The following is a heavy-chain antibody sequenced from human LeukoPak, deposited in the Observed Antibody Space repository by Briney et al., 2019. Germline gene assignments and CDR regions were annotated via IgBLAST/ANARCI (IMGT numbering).Heavy chain of an antibody. V-gene: IGHV3-33*01. CDR2: IWYDGSNK. CDR1: GFTFSSYG. J-gene: IGHJ4*02. CDR3: GRDPTRPESDDYGDYRGGFDY. Sequence: GGSLRLSCAASGFTFSSYGMHWVRQAPGKGLEWVAVIWYDGSNKYYADSVKGRFTISRDNSKNTLYLQMNSLRAEDTAVYYCGRDPTRPESDDYGDYRGGFDYWGQGTLVTVSS. D-gene: IGHD4-17*01.